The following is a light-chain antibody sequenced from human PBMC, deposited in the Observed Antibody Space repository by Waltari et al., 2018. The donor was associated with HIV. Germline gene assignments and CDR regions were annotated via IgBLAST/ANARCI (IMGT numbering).Light chain of an antibody. Sequence: QAVVTQEPSLTVSPGGTVTPTCSSSSGPVTSGHYPYWFQQKPGQAPRPLIYDTSSRQSWTPTRFSGSLLGGKAALTLSGAQPEDEAEYYCLLSYSGARPVVFGGGTKLTVL. CDR1: SGPVTSGHY. CDR2: DTS. J-gene: IGLJ2*01. V-gene: IGLV7-46*01. CDR3: LLSYSGARPVV.